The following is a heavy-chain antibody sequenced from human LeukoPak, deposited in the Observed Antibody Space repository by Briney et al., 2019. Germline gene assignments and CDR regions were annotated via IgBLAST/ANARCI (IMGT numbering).Heavy chain of an antibody. V-gene: IGHV4-61*01. CDR1: GGSVSSGSYY. CDR3: ARDGPFFDAFDI. Sequence: KASETLSLTCTVSGGSVSSGSYYWSWIRQPPGKGLEWIGYIYYSGSTNYNPSLKSRVTISVDTSKNQFSLKLSSVTAADTAVYYCARDGPFFDAFDIWGQGTMVTVSS. J-gene: IGHJ3*02. CDR2: IYYSGST.